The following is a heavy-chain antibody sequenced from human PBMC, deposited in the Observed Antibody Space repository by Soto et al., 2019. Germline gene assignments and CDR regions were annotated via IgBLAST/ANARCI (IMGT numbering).Heavy chain of an antibody. V-gene: IGHV3-30-3*01. D-gene: IGHD6-19*01. Sequence: QVQLVESGGGVVQPGRSLRLSCAASGFAFSSYAMHWVRRAPGQGLEWVAVISYDASNKYYADSVKGRFTISRDNSKNTMYLKMSSVRAEDAAVYYCERPFSSGWYGDFDFWGQGTLVAVSS. CDR2: ISYDASNK. J-gene: IGHJ4*02. CDR1: GFAFSSYA. CDR3: ERPFSSGWYGDFDF.